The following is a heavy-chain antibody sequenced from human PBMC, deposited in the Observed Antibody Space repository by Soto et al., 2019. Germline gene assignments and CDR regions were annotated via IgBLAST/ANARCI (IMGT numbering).Heavy chain of an antibody. J-gene: IGHJ4*02. CDR3: ARDVGFDYVN. Sequence: EVQLVESGGGLVQPGGSLRLSCAVSGFSIASYWMSWVRQAPGKGLEWVATTKEDGSEIYYVDSVRGRFTISRDNAENSLYLQMNSLSAEDTGVYFCARDVGFDYVNWGQGTLVTVSS. CDR1: GFSIASYW. CDR2: TKEDGSEI. V-gene: IGHV3-7*01. D-gene: IGHD3-16*01.